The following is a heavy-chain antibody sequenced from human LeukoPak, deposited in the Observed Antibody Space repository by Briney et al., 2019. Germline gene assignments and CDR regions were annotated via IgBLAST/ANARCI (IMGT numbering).Heavy chain of an antibody. CDR1: GFIFSSWW. Sequence: GGSLRLSCAASGFIFSSWWMSWVRQAPGKGLEWVANIKQDGNEKYYVDSVKGRFTISRDNDKNSLYLQMNSLRAEDTAVYYCARDFSDFWSGYYLLGGYWGQGTLVTVSS. CDR3: ARDFSDFWSGYYLLGGY. J-gene: IGHJ4*02. CDR2: IKQDGNEK. D-gene: IGHD3-3*01. V-gene: IGHV3-7*03.